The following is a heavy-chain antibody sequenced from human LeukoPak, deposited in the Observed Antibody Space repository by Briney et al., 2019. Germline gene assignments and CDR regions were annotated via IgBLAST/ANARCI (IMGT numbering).Heavy chain of an antibody. CDR3: ATKTPGNYPYDY. D-gene: IGHD3-22*01. Sequence: PGGSLRLSCVLSGFTFTSAPMNWVRQAPGKGLEWVSTSGTDGDTYYADPVKGRFTISRDNSKNTVHLQMTSLRVEDTAVYYCATKTPGNYPYDYWGQGTLVIVSP. CDR2: SGTDGDT. CDR1: GFTFTSAP. V-gene: IGHV3-23*01. J-gene: IGHJ4*02.